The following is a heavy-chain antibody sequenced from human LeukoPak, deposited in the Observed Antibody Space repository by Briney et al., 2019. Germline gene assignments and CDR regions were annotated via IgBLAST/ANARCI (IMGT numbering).Heavy chain of an antibody. D-gene: IGHD3-22*01. J-gene: IGHJ5*02. CDR1: GFTFSTYW. V-gene: IGHV3-7*03. CDR3: AKSGSGYYDSSGPSGT. Sequence: GGSLRLSCAASGFTFSTYWMTWVRQAPGKGLEWVASIKQDGSEEYYVDSVKGRFTISRDNAKNSLYLQMNSLRAEDTALYYCAKSGSGYYDSSGPSGTWGQGTLVTVSS. CDR2: IKQDGSEE.